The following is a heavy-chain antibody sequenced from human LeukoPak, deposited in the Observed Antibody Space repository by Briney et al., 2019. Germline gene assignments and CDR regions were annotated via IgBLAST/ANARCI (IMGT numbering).Heavy chain of an antibody. V-gene: IGHV4-34*01. D-gene: IGHD6-13*01. CDR1: GGSFSGYY. CDR2: INHSGST. J-gene: IGHJ5*02. CDR3: ARAPLAAPSDWFDL. Sequence: SETLSLTCAVYGGSFSGYYWSWIRQPPGKGLEWIGEINHSGSTNYNPSLKSRVTISVDTSKNQFSLKLSSVTAADTAVYYCARAPLAAPSDWFDLWGQGTLVTVSS.